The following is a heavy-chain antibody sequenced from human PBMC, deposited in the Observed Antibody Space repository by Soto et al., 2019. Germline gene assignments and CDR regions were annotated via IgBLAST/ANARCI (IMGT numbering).Heavy chain of an antibody. CDR3: ARVITMVRGFLDP. CDR2: IYYSGST. V-gene: IGHV4-30-4*01. D-gene: IGHD3-10*01. Sequence: PSETLSLTCTVSGGSISSGDYYWSWIRQPPGKGLEWIGYIYYSGSTYYNPSLKSRVTISVDTSKNQFSLKLSSVTAADTAVYYCARVITMVRGFLDPWGQGTLVTVAS. J-gene: IGHJ5*02. CDR1: GGSISSGDYY.